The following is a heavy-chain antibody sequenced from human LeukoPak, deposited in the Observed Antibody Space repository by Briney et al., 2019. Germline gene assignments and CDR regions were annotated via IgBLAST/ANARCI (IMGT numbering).Heavy chain of an antibody. Sequence: GGSLRLSCAASGFTFSSYSMNWVRQAPGKGLEWVSSISSSSSYIYYADSVKGRFTISRDNAKNSLYLQMNSLRAEDTAVYYCARVSCGVNCYSLIGAFDIWGQGTMVTVSS. V-gene: IGHV3-21*01. CDR2: ISSSSSYI. CDR3: ARVSCGVNCYSLIGAFDI. CDR1: GFTFSSYS. D-gene: IGHD2-15*01. J-gene: IGHJ3*02.